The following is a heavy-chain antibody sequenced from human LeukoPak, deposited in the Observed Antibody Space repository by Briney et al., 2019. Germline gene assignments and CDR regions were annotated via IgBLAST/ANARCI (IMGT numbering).Heavy chain of an antibody. Sequence: SETLSLTCTVSGGSISSYYWSWIRQPPGKGLQWIGFIYHSGSTYYNPSLKSRVTISVDRSKNQFSLKLSSVTAADTAVYYCARATVSWSRTCYFDYWGQGTLVTVSS. CDR1: GGSISSYY. D-gene: IGHD4-11*01. CDR2: IYHSGST. V-gene: IGHV4-59*12. J-gene: IGHJ4*02. CDR3: ARATVSWSRTCYFDY.